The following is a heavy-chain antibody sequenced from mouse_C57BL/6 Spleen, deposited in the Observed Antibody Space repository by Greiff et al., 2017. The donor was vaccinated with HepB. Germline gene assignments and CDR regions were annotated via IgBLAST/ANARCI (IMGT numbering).Heavy chain of an antibody. CDR3: ARHYGSSSLDV. CDR2: ISTGGGST. J-gene: IGHJ1*03. V-gene: IGHV5-12*01. D-gene: IGHD1-1*01. CDR1: GFTFSDYY. Sequence: DVMLVESGGGLVQPGGSLKLSCAASGFTFSDYYMYWVRQTPEKRLEWVAYISTGGGSTYYPDTVKGRFTISRDNAKNTLYLQMSRLKSEDTAMYYCARHYGSSSLDVWGTGTTVTVSS.